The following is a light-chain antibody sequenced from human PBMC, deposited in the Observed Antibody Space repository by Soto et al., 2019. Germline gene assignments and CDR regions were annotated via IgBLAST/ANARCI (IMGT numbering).Light chain of an antibody. CDR1: QSVSSSN. CDR2: GAS. CDR3: QQYNNWPIT. J-gene: IGKJ5*01. V-gene: IGKV3-15*01. Sequence: EFVLTQSPGTLSVSPGERATLSCRASQSVSSSNLAWYQQKPGQAPRLIIYGASTRATGIPARFSGSGSGTEFTLTISSLQSEDFEIYYCQQYNNWPITFGQGTRLEIK.